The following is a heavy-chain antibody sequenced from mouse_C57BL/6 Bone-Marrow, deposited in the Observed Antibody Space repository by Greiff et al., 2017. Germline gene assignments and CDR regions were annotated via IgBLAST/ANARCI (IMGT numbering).Heavy chain of an antibody. CDR2: IDPSDSYT. J-gene: IGHJ2*01. CDR1: GYTFTSYW. D-gene: IGHD1-1*01. Sequence: QVQLQQPGAELVRPGTSVKLSCKASGYTFTSYWMHWVKQRPGQGLEWIGVIDPSDSYTNYNQKFKVKATLPVDTYSSTAYMQLSSLTSEDSAVYYCARFYGSSGYWGQGTTPTVSS. CDR3: ARFYGSSGY. V-gene: IGHV1-59*01.